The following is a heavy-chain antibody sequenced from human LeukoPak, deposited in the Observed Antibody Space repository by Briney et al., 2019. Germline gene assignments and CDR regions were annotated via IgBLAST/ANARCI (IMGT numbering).Heavy chain of an antibody. V-gene: IGHV4-59*01. CDR3: ATAFSGSQALGY. D-gene: IGHD1-26*01. Sequence: PSETLSLTCTVSGGSIDSFYWTWIQQPPGKGLEWIGYIYYSGTTNYNPSLKSRVTISVDTSKNQFSLKLSSVTAADTAVYYCATAFSGSQALGYWGQGTLVTVSS. J-gene: IGHJ4*02. CDR2: IYYSGTT. CDR1: GGSIDSFY.